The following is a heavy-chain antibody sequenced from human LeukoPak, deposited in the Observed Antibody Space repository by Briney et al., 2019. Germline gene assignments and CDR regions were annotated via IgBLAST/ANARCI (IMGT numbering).Heavy chain of an antibody. J-gene: IGHJ4*02. CDR2: IYHSGST. V-gene: IGHV4-30-2*01. D-gene: IGHD4-11*01. CDR3: ARALYDYSNPLFDY. Sequence: SETLSLTCAVSGGSISSGGYPWSWIRQPPGKGLEWIGYIYHSGSTYYNPSLKSRVTISVDRSKNQFSLKLSSVTAADTAVYYCARALYDYSNPLFDYWGQGTLVTVSS. CDR1: GGSISSGGYP.